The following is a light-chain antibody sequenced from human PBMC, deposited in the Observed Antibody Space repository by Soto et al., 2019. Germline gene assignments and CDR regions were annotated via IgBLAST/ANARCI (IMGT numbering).Light chain of an antibody. CDR1: QDIKTY. CDR3: QHLNNYPPFT. V-gene: IGKV1-9*01. Sequence: IQLTQSPSSLSASVGDRVSITCRASQDIKTYLAWYQQNQGKAPKLLISGTFTLQSGVPSRFNGSGSGTDFTLTISRLQPEDFATYYCQHLNNYPPFTFGPGTKVD. J-gene: IGKJ3*01. CDR2: GTF.